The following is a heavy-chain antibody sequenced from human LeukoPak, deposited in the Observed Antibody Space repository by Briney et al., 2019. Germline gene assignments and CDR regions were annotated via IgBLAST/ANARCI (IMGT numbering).Heavy chain of an antibody. V-gene: IGHV1-69*01. CDR3: ARDRSYDSSGYYPLGYYFDY. D-gene: IGHD3-22*01. CDR1: GYSFTSYG. CDR2: IIPIFGTA. J-gene: IGHJ4*02. Sequence: KISCKGSGYSFTSYGISWVRQAPGQGLEWMGGIIPIFGTANYAQKFQGRVTITADESTSTAYMELSSLRSEDTAVYYCARDRSYDSSGYYPLGYYFDYWGQGTLVTVSS.